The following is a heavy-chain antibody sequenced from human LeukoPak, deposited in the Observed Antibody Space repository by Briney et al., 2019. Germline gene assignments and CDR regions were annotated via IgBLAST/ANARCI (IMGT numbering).Heavy chain of an antibody. V-gene: IGHV1-2*02. CDR2: INPNSGGT. CDR3: ARDLGISGWYAPPLGYFDY. D-gene: IGHD6-19*01. CDR1: RYTFTAYY. Sequence: ASVKVSCKASRYTFTAYYMHWVRQAPGQGLEWMGWINPNSGGTNYAQKFQGRVTMTRDTSISTTYMELSRLRSDDTAVYYCARDLGISGWYAPPLGYFDYWGQGTLVTVSS. J-gene: IGHJ4*02.